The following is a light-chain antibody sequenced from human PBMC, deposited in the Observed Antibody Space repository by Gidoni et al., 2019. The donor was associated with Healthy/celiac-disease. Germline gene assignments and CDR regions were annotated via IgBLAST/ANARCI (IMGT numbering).Light chain of an antibody. Sequence: QSVFPQPPSVSAAPGQKVTISSSGSSSNIGNNYVSWYQQLPGTAPKLLIYENNKRPSGIPDRFSGSKSGTSATLGITGLQTGDEADYYCGTWDSSLSASYVFGTGTKVTVL. V-gene: IGLV1-51*02. CDR3: GTWDSSLSASYV. CDR1: SSNIGNNY. CDR2: ENN. J-gene: IGLJ1*01.